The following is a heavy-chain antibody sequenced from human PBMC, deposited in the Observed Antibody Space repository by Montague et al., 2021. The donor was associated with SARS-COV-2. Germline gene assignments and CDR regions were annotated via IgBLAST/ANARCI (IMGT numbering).Heavy chain of an antibody. J-gene: IGHJ4*02. CDR3: ARDSVAMVYGTRYYFDY. V-gene: IGHV3-33*01. CDR1: GSTFSSYG. Sequence: SLRLSCAASGSTFSSYGMHWVRQAPGKGLEWVAVIWYDGSNKYYADSVKGRFTISRDNSKNTLYLQMNSLRAEDTAVYYCARDSVAMVYGTRYYFDYWGQGTLVTVSS. D-gene: IGHD5-18*01. CDR2: IWYDGSNK.